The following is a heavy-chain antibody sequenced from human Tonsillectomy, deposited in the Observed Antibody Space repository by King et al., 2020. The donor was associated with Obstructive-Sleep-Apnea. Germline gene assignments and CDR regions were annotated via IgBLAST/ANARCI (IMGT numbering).Heavy chain of an antibody. Sequence: VQLQQWGAGLLKPSETLSLTCAVYRGSFSGYYWSWIRQPPGKGLEWFGEINHSGSTNYNPSLKSRVTISVDTSKNQVSLKLSSVTAADTAVYYCARGQAEYASGSFYYYYYGMDVWGQGTTVTVSS. J-gene: IGHJ6*02. V-gene: IGHV4-34*01. CDR2: INHSGST. D-gene: IGHD3-10*01. CDR1: RGSFSGYY. CDR3: ARGQAEYASGSFYYYYYGMDV.